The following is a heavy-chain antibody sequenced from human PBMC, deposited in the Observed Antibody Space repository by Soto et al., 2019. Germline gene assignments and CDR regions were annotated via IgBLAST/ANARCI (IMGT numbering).Heavy chain of an antibody. J-gene: IGHJ5*02. Sequence: SETLSLTCTVSGASTSGFYWSWIRKSAGKGLEWIGRIYDTGTTDYNPSLKSRVMMSLDTSKKQFSLTLRSVTAADTAVFYVVRDGTKALRNCFDPWGQGISVTVSS. D-gene: IGHD1-1*01. V-gene: IGHV4-4*07. CDR3: VRDGTKALRNCFDP. CDR2: IYDTGTT. CDR1: GASTSGFY.